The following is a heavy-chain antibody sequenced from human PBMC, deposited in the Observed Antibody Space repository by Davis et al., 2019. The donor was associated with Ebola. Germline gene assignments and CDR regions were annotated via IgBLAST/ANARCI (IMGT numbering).Heavy chain of an antibody. CDR3: ARTDRVCSGGRCYSGDDFDY. V-gene: IGHV4-59*13. CDR1: GGSISGYY. J-gene: IGHJ4*02. Sequence: MPSETLSLTCPVSGGSISGYYWSWIRQPPGKGLEWIGYVYYGGSTDYNPSLKSRVTMSVDTSKTQFSLNLSSVTAADTAVYYCARTDRVCSGGRCYSGDDFDYWGQGTLVTVSP. CDR2: VYYGGST. D-gene: IGHD2-15*01.